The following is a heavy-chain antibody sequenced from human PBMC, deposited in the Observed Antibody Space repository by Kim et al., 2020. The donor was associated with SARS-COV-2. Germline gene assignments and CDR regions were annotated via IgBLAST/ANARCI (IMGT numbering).Heavy chain of an antibody. V-gene: IGHV4-30-2*01. J-gene: IGHJ4*02. D-gene: IGHD5-18*01. Sequence: NPSLKSRVTISVDRSKNQFSLKLSSVTAADTAVYYCARAGGYSFQRGLDYWGQGTLVTVSS. CDR3: ARAGGYSFQRGLDY.